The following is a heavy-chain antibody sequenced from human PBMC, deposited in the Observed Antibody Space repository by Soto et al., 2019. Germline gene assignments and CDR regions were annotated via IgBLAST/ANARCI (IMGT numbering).Heavy chain of an antibody. V-gene: IGHV3-21*06. Sequence: GGSLRLSCAASGFTFTMYSMNWVRQAPGKGLEWVSSISSTTNYIYYGDSMKGRFTISRDNAKNSLYLEMNSLRAEDTAVYYCARESEDLTSNFDYWGQGTMVTVSS. CDR2: ISSTTNYI. CDR3: ARESEDLTSNFDY. J-gene: IGHJ4*02. CDR1: GFTFTMYS.